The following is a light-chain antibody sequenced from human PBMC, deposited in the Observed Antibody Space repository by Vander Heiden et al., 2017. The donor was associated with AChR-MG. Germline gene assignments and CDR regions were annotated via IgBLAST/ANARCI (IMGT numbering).Light chain of an antibody. CDR3: SSSTTSNARV. J-gene: IGLJ1*01. CDR2: DVN. Sequence: QSALTQPASVSGSPGQSVTISCTGTSSDVGGSAAVSWYQHHPGKAPKLISYDVNLRPSGGANRFSGSKSGNTACLTISGLQAEDEADYHCSSSTTSNARVFGIGTKVTVL. V-gene: IGLV2-14*03. CDR1: SSDVGGSAA.